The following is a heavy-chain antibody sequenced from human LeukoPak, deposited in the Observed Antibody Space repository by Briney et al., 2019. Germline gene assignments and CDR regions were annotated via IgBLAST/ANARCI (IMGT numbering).Heavy chain of an antibody. CDR3: ARPYDSIDAFDI. CDR1: GYTFTSYD. J-gene: IGHJ3*02. V-gene: IGHV1-8*01. D-gene: IGHD3-22*01. CDR2: MNPNSGNT. Sequence: ASVKVSCKASGYTFTSYDINWVRQATGQGLEWMGWMNPNSGNTGYAQKFQGRVTMTRNTSISTAYMELSSLRSEDTAVYYCARPYDSIDAFDIWGQGTMVTVSS.